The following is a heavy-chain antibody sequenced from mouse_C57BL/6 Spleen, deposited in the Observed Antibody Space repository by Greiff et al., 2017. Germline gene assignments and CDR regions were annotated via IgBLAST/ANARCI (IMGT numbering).Heavy chain of an antibody. Sequence: QQSCKASGYTFTSYWMHWVKQRPGRGLEWIGRIDPNRGGTKYNEKFKSKATLTVDKPSSTAYLQLSSLTSEDSAVYYCARGAYDGLDYWGQGTTLTVSS. J-gene: IGHJ2*01. CDR3: ARGAYDGLDY. V-gene: IGHV1-72*01. CDR1: GYTFTSYW. D-gene: IGHD2-3*01. CDR2: IDPNRGGT.